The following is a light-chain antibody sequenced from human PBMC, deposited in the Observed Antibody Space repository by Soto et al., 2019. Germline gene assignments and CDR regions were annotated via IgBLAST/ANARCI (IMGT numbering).Light chain of an antibody. Sequence: EIVMTQSPATLSVSPGERATLSCRASQSVSSNLAWYQHKPGQAPRLLIYGASTRATGIPARFSGGGSGTEFTLTISSLQSEDFAVYYCQQYNNWPPYTFGQGTKLEIK. V-gene: IGKV3-15*01. J-gene: IGKJ2*01. CDR3: QQYNNWPPYT. CDR1: QSVSSN. CDR2: GAS.